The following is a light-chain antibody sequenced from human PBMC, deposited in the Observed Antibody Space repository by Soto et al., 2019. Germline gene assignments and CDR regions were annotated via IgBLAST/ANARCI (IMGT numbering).Light chain of an antibody. CDR1: QSVDSD. CDR3: QKYDSGPYT. CDR2: DAS. J-gene: IGKJ2*01. V-gene: IGKV3-15*01. Sequence: EIVMTQSPATLSVSPGERATLSCRASQSVDSDLAWYQQKPGQAPRLLIYDASTMDTGIPARFGGSGSGTEFTLTISSLQSEDFAVYYCQKYDSGPYTFGQGTKLVIK.